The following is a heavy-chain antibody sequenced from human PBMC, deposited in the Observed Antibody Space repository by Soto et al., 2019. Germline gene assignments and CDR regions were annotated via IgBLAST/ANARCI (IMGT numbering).Heavy chain of an antibody. CDR2: IYYSGSP. J-gene: IGHJ4*03. CDR1: GGSITNHY. D-gene: IGHD6-13*01. V-gene: IGHV4-59*11. Sequence: SETLSLTCTVSGGSITNHYWSWIRQPPGKGLEWIGYIYYSGSPNYNPSLRSRVTISVDTSKNQFFLKLNSVTAADTAVYYCARAGSSWYGKSDFWGQGIMVTVSS. CDR3: ARAGSSWYGKSDF.